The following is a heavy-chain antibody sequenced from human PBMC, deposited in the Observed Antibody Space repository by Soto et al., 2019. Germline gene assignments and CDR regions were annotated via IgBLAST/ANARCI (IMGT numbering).Heavy chain of an antibody. CDR2: ISYDGNNK. CDR1: GFTFSRYA. CDR3: ARGEAFDY. J-gene: IGHJ4*02. Sequence: QVQVVESGGDVVQPGKSLRLSCAASGFTFSRYAVHWVGQAPGKGLEWVTLISYDGNNKYYADSVKGRFTVSRDNSKNTLYLQINYLIPEDTAVYYCARGEAFDYWGQGTLVTVSS. V-gene: IGHV3-30-3*01.